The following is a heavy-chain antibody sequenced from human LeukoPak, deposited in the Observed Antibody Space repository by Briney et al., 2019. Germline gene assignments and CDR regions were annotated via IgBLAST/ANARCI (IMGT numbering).Heavy chain of an antibody. V-gene: IGHV3-53*01. CDR3: ARDSHSGSYYRLDY. CDR1: GFIVSSNY. D-gene: IGHD1-26*01. Sequence: GGSLRLSCAASGFIVSSNYMSWVRQAPGKGLEWVAVIYSGGSTYYADSVKGRFTISRDKSKNTLYLQMNSLRAEDTAVYYCARDSHSGSYYRLDYWGQGTLVTVSS. J-gene: IGHJ4*02. CDR2: IYSGGST.